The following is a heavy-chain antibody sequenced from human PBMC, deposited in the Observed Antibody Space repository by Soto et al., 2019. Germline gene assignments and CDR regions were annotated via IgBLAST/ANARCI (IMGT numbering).Heavy chain of an antibody. D-gene: IGHD3-9*01. CDR3: AKEGQFDLLAGYYFY. J-gene: IGHJ4*02. CDR2: ISGSGTKT. CDR1: GFTFSTSA. V-gene: IGHV3-23*01. Sequence: PGGSLRLSCATSGFTFSTSAMTWVRQVPQKGLEWVSSISGSGTKTYLADSVKGRFTISRDNSKNTLYLQMNSLRAEDTALYYCAKEGQFDLLAGYYFYWGQGALVTV.